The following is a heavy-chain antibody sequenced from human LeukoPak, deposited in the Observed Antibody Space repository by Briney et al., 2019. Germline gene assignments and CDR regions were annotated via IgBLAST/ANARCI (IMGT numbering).Heavy chain of an antibody. CDR1: GGSIRSDDYY. CDR3: ARARRLVIDY. CDR2: IYYSGGT. Sequence: PSQTLSLTCTVSGGSIRSDDYYWSWIRQPPGKGLEWIGYIYYSGGTYYNPSLKSRLTLSIDTSKNQFSLKLSSVTAADTAMYYCARARRLVIDYWGQGTLVTASS. D-gene: IGHD1-26*01. J-gene: IGHJ4*02. V-gene: IGHV4-30-4*08.